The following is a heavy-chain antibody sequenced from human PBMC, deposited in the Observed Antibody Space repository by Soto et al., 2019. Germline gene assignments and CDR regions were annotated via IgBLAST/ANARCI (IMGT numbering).Heavy chain of an antibody. CDR1: GGSISSGGTGSY. CDR2: SYYTGNT. D-gene: IGHD1-1*01. CDR3: ASGHDAYKVRY. Sequence: QVQLQESGPGLVKPSQTLSLTCTVSGGSISSGGTGSYWTWIRQLPGKGLEWIGYSYYTGNTYYNPSLKSRPTISIDTSENQFSLQLTSVTAADTAVYFCASGHDAYKVRYWGQGTLVTVSS. J-gene: IGHJ4*02. V-gene: IGHV4-31*03.